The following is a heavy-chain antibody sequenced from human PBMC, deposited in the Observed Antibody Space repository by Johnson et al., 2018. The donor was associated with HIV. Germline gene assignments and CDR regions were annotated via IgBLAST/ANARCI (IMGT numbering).Heavy chain of an antibody. CDR2: INWNGGST. Sequence: EVQLVESGGGLVQPGGSLRLSCVASGFTFDDYGMSWVRQAPGKGLEWVSDINWNGGSTGYADSVKGRFTISRDNAKNSLYVQMNSLRAEDTALYYCARDLGPDGAVDIWGQGTMVTVSS. D-gene: IGHD5-24*01. CDR3: ARDLGPDGAVDI. V-gene: IGHV3-20*04. J-gene: IGHJ3*02. CDR1: GFTFDDYG.